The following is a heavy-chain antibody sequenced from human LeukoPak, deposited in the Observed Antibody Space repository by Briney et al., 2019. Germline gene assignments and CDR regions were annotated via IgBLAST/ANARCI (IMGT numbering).Heavy chain of an antibody. V-gene: IGHV1-2*02. CDR1: GYTLTGYY. Sequence: ASVKVSCKAAGYTLTGYYMHWLRQAPGQGLEWMGWINPNSGGTSYAQKFQGRVTMTRDTSISTAYMELSRLRSDDTAVYHCARGRCSSRSCYLFDYWGQGTLVTVSS. D-gene: IGHD2-2*01. CDR3: ARGRCSSRSCYLFDY. J-gene: IGHJ4*02. CDR2: INPNSGGT.